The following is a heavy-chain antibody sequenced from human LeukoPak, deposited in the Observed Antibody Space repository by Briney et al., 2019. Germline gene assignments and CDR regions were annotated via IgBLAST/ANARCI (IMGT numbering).Heavy chain of an antibody. Sequence: SLRLSCAASGFPFSSYGMHWIRQAPGKGLEWVARLVYDERNDYANSVKGRFTISRDNSKNTLYLQMDNLGADDTAVYYCARDLSAAYDFWGQGILVTVSS. CDR3: ARDLSAAYDF. V-gene: IGHV3-33*01. CDR1: GFPFSSYG. CDR2: LVYDERN. D-gene: IGHD2-21*01. J-gene: IGHJ4*02.